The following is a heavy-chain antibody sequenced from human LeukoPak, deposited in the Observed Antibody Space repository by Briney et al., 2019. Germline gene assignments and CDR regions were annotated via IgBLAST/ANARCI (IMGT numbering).Heavy chain of an antibody. Sequence: PGGSLRLSCAASGFTVSTNYMIWVRQAPGKGLKWVSVIYSGGDTYYADSVKGRFTISRDNSKNTVYFQLNNLRVEDTAVYYCARRSTVTRDLDIWGQGAMVTVSS. CDR2: IYSGGDT. V-gene: IGHV3-66*04. CDR1: GFTVSTNY. D-gene: IGHD4-17*01. CDR3: ARRSTVTRDLDI. J-gene: IGHJ3*02.